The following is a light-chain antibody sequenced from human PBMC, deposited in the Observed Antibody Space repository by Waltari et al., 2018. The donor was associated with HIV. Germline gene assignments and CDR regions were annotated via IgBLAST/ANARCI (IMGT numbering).Light chain of an antibody. CDR3: ASGDGSLNGHV. J-gene: IGLJ3*02. CDR2: DTN. CDR1: RPTLGSHT. V-gene: IGLV1-44*01. Sequence: SLPTLPPSASGTPVQAVPFPCHGPRPTLGSHTVDAPQPPPLPASILSMYHQHPGAAPVLVIYDTNQRPSGVPDRVSGSNSGNTASLAISGLQAEDEADYYCASGDGSLNGHVFGRGTKLTV.